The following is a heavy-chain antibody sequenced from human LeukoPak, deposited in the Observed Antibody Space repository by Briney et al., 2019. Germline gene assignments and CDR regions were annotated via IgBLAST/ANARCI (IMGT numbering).Heavy chain of an antibody. Sequence: GGSLRLSCAASGFTFSNYWMSWVRQAPGKGLEWVANIKQDGRETYYADSVKGRDTISRDTTKNTLYMQMNNLSAEDTAVYNCAIARQCDYWGQGTLVTVSS. CDR2: IKQDGRET. D-gene: IGHD4-11*01. CDR3: AIARQCDY. CDR1: GFTFSNYW. J-gene: IGHJ4*02. V-gene: IGHV3-7*01.